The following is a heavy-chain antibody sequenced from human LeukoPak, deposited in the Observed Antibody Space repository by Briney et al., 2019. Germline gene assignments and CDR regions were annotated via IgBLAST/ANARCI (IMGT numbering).Heavy chain of an antibody. Sequence: SETLSLTCTVSGGSISSYYWSWIRQPPGKGLEWIGYIYYSGSTNYNPSLKSRVTISVDTSKNQFSLKLSSVTAADTAVYYCARLRLPNAFDIWGQGTMVIVSS. D-gene: IGHD4-17*01. CDR1: GGSISSYY. CDR3: ARLRLPNAFDI. CDR2: IYYSGST. J-gene: IGHJ3*02. V-gene: IGHV4-59*01.